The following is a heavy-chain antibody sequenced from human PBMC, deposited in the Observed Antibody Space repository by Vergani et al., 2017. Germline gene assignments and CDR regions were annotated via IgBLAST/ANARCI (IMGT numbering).Heavy chain of an antibody. CDR2: ISDNGGTT. J-gene: IGHJ4*02. D-gene: IGHD5-12*01. CDR1: GFTFRNYA. V-gene: IGHV3-23*04. Sequence: VRLVESGGGVVQPGRSLRLSCAASGFTFRNYAMTWVRQAPGKGLEWVSIISDNGGTTYYADSVKGRFIISRDNSKNTLHLQMNSLRADDTAVYYCTKGSRGYTGYFFDYWGQGTLATVSS. CDR3: TKGSRGYTGYFFDY.